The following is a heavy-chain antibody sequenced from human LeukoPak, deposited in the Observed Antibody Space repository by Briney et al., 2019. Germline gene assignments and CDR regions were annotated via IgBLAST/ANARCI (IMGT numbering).Heavy chain of an antibody. V-gene: IGHV3-23*01. CDR1: GLTFSNYA. CDR2: ISGSGYNT. Sequence: GGSLRLSCAASGLTFSNYAMTWVRQAPGKGLEWVSGISGSGYNTYYAGSVKGRFTISRDNSKNTLYLEMSSLRADDTAVYYCAKNPGVAVTPYYYYMDVRGKGTTVTVSS. CDR3: AKNPGVAVTPYYYYMDV. D-gene: IGHD4-17*01. J-gene: IGHJ6*03.